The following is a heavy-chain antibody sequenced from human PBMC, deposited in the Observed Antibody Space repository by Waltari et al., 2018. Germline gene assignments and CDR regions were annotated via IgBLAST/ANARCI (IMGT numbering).Heavy chain of an antibody. D-gene: IGHD6-19*01. Sequence: EVQLVESGGGLVQPGGSLRLSCAASGFTPSTSWMHWVRQFPGKGLVWVSRLESDGSTKFADFAKGRFTVSRDNAKNTISLHMNSLRVEDTAVYYCVRDRYTSAWYPMYYGLDVWGQGTTVIVSS. J-gene: IGHJ6*02. CDR3: VRDRYTSAWYPMYYGLDV. V-gene: IGHV3-74*03. CDR2: LESDGST. CDR1: GFTPSTSW.